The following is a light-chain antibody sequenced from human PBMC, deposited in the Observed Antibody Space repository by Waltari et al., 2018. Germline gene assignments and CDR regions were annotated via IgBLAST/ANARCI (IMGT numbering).Light chain of an antibody. Sequence: QLVLTQSPSASASLGASIKLTCTLSSGHSSNIIAWLQQQPERGPRYLMKVNSDGTHSKGDDIPYRFSGSSSGAERYLTISSLQSEDEADYYCQTGGHGTWVFGGGTKVTVL. CDR1: SGHSSNI. J-gene: IGLJ3*02. V-gene: IGLV4-69*01. CDR2: VNSDGTH. CDR3: QTGGHGTWV.